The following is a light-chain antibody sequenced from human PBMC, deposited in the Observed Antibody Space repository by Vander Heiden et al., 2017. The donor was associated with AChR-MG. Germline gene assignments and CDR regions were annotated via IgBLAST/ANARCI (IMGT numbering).Light chain of an antibody. CDR2: SGD. CDR1: SSNIGSNN. CDR3: AAWDDSLNGPV. V-gene: IGLV1-44*01. Sequence: VLTQPPSAAGTPGQGVPLSCSGSSSNIGSNNVNWYQQLPGTAPKLLMYSGDKRPSGVPDRFSGSRSGTSASLAISGLQSEDEADYYCAAWDDSLNGPVFGGGTKLTVL. J-gene: IGLJ3*02.